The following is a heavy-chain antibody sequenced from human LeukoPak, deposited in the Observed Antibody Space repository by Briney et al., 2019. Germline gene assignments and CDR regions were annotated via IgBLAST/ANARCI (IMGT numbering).Heavy chain of an antibody. CDR1: GFSFRDFW. CDR2: ISQGGGVK. J-gene: IGHJ4*02. Sequence: PGGSLRLSCAASGFSFRDFWMTWVRQAPGKGLEWVANISQGGGVKYYVDSVKGRFTISRDDTESSLYVQMNSLRDEDTAVYYCARDPLGSRGYFDYWGQGTLVTVSS. D-gene: IGHD2-15*01. CDR3: ARDPLGSRGYFDY. V-gene: IGHV3-7*01.